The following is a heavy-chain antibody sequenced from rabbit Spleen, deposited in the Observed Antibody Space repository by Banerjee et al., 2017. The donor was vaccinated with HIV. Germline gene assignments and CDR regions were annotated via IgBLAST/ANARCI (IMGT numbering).Heavy chain of an antibody. Sequence: QEQLEESGGDLVKPEGSLTLTCTASGFSFSSSYWMCWVRQAPGKGLEWIGCIWSGGNSAAYATWAKGRFTISKTSSTTVTLQMTSLTAADTATYFCARDTGSSFSSYGMDLWGPGTLVTVS. D-gene: IGHD8-1*01. CDR1: GFSFSSSYW. J-gene: IGHJ6*01. V-gene: IGHV1S45*01. CDR3: ARDTGSSFSSYGMDL. CDR2: IWSGGNSA.